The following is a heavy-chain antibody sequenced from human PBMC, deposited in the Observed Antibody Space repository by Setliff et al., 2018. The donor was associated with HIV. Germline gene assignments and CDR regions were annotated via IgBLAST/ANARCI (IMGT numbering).Heavy chain of an antibody. V-gene: IGHV1-69*10. D-gene: IGHD5-12*01. CDR3: ARDTSRYSGYDYPPNYYYYGMDV. CDR2: IIPILGIA. Sequence: GASVKVSCKASGGTFSSYAISWVRQAPGQGLEWMGGIIPILGIANYAQKFQGRVTITADKSTSTAYMELSSLRSEDTAVYYCARDTSRYSGYDYPPNYYYYGMDVWGQGTTVTV. CDR1: GGTFSSYA. J-gene: IGHJ6*02.